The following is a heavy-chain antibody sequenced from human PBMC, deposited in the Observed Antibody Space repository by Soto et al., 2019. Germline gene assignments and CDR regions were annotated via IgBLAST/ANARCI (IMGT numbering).Heavy chain of an antibody. V-gene: IGHV4-4*07. CDR1: GGSISSYY. J-gene: IGHJ4*02. D-gene: IGHD2-21*02. CDR3: ARDSSVVTPGYFDY. Sequence: SETLSLTCTVSGGSISSYYWSWIRQPAGKGLGWIGRIYTSGSTNYNPSLKSRVTMSVDTSKNQFSLKLSSVTAADTAVYYCARDSSVVTPGYFDYWGQGTLVTVSS. CDR2: IYTSGST.